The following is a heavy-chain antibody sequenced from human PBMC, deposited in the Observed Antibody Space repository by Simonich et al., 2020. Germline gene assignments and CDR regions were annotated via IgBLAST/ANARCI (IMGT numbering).Heavy chain of an antibody. CDR3: ARDPVVPAAIRNAFDI. J-gene: IGHJ3*02. Sequence: QVQLVQSGAEVKKPGASVKVSCKASGYTFTGYYMHWVRQAPGQGLGWMGRTNPTSGGTNYAQKIQGRVTMTRDTSISTAYMELSRLRSDDTAVYYCARDPVVPAAIRNAFDIWGQGTMVTVSS. V-gene: IGHV1-2*02. D-gene: IGHD2-2*01. CDR2: TNPTSGGT. CDR1: GYTFTGYY.